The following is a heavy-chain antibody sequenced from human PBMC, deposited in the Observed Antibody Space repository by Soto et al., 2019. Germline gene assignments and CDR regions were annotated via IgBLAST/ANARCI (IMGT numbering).Heavy chain of an antibody. CDR2: IYYSGST. CDR3: ASLRFLGYYYMDV. Sequence: QLQLQESGPGLVKPSETLSLTCTVSGGSISSSSYYWGWIRQPPGKGLEWIGSIYYSGSTYYNPSLKSRVTISVDTSKNQFSLKLSSVTAADTAVYYCASLRFLGYYYMDVWGKGTTVTVSS. V-gene: IGHV4-39*01. CDR1: GGSISSSSYY. D-gene: IGHD3-3*01. J-gene: IGHJ6*03.